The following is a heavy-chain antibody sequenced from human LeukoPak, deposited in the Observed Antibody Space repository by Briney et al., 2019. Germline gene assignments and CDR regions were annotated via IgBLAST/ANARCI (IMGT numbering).Heavy chain of an antibody. Sequence: SETLSLTCSVSGVSISTSVFYWGWIRQPPGKGLEWIGTIYSSGTTFYNPSLESRVTISLGVVASVDTSKNQFSLIMRSVTAADTAVYYCAGSRSQVVAATNWGQGTLVTVSS. CDR2: IYSSGTT. V-gene: IGHV4-39*07. J-gene: IGHJ4*02. CDR1: GVSISTSVFY. CDR3: AGSRSQVVAATN. D-gene: IGHD2-15*01.